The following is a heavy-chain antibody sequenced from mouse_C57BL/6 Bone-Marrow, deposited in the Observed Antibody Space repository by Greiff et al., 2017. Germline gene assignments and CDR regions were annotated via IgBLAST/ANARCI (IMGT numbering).Heavy chain of an antibody. Sequence: QVQLQQPGAELVKPGASVKMSCKASGYTFTSYWITWVKQRPGQGLEWIGDIYPTSGRTNYNEKFKSKAILTVDTSSNTSYMQLSSLTSEDSAVFSCERSGPLGRSFDYWGQGTTLTVSS. CDR3: ERSGPLGRSFDY. D-gene: IGHD4-1*01. CDR1: GYTFTSYW. J-gene: IGHJ2*01. CDR2: IYPTSGRT. V-gene: IGHV1-55*01.